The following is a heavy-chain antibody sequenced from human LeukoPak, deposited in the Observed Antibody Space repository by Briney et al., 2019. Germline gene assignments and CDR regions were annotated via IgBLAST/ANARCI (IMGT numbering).Heavy chain of an antibody. CDR3: SRGRYSSSNDAFDI. D-gene: IGHD6-13*01. Sequence: EASVKVSCKVSGYTLTELSIHWVRQAPGKGLEWMGGFDPEDGETIYAQKFQGRVTITADKSTSTAYMELSSLRSEDTAVYYCSRGRYSSSNDAFDIWGQGTMVTVSS. CDR1: GYTLTELS. CDR2: FDPEDGET. J-gene: IGHJ3*02. V-gene: IGHV1-24*01.